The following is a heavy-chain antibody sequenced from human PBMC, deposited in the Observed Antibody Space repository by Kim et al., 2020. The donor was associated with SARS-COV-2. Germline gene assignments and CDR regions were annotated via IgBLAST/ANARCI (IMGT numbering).Heavy chain of an antibody. CDR2: INPSGGST. Sequence: ASVKVSCKASGYTFTSYYMHWVRQAPGQGLEWMGIINPSGGSTSYAQKFQGRVTMTRDTPTSTVYMELSSLRSEDTAVYYCARDLTVTTQYYYYYYGMDVWGQGTTVTVSS. CDR1: GYTFTSYY. D-gene: IGHD4-17*01. CDR3: ARDLTVTTQYYYYYYGMDV. J-gene: IGHJ6*02. V-gene: IGHV1-46*03.